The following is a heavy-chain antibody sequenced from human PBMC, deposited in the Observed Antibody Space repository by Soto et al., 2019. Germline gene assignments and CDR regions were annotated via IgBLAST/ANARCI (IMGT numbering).Heavy chain of an antibody. D-gene: IGHD2-15*01. V-gene: IGHV4-59*01. CDR2: IYYSGST. CDR1: GGSISSYY. Sequence: PSETLSLTCTVSGGSISSYYWSWIRQPPGKGLEWIGYIYYSGSTNYNPSLKSRVTISVDTSKNQFSLKLSSVTAADTAVYYCARSPRVPYCSGGSCPARHFDYWGQGTLVTVSS. J-gene: IGHJ4*02. CDR3: ARSPRVPYCSGGSCPARHFDY.